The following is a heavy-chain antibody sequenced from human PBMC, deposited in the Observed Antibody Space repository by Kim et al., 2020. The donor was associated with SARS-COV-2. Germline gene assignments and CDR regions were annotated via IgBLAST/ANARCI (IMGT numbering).Heavy chain of an antibody. D-gene: IGHD6-6*01. Sequence: NYAQQFQDRVTITRDRSMSTASMELSSLRSEDTAMYYCARSSSSSGAFDIWGQGTMVTVSS. J-gene: IGHJ3*02. V-gene: IGHV1-45*02. CDR3: ARSSSSSGAFDI.